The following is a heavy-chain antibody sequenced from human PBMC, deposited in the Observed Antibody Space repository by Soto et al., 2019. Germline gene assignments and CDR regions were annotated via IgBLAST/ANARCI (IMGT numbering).Heavy chain of an antibody. J-gene: IGHJ4*02. V-gene: IGHV4-59*01. CDR3: ARDREQANDY. CDR2: IYYSGST. Sequence: SETLSLTCTVSGGSISSYYWSWIRQPPGKGLEWIGYIYYSGSTNYNPSLKSRVTISVDTSKNQFSLKLSSVTAADTAVYYCARDREQANDYWGQGTLVTVSS. CDR1: GGSISSYY.